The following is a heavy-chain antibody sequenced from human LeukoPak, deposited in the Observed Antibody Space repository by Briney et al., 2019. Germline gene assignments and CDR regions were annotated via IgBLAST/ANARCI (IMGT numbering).Heavy chain of an antibody. CDR1: GGSFSGYY. CDR3: ARHARGPGFDY. V-gene: IGHV4-34*01. CDR2: INHSGST. Sequence: PSETLSLTCAVYGGSFSGYYWSWIRQPPGKGLEWIGEINHSGSTNYNPSLKSRVTISVDTSKNQFSLKLSSVTAADTAVYYCARHARGPGFDYWGQGTLVTVSS. J-gene: IGHJ4*02. D-gene: IGHD3-10*01.